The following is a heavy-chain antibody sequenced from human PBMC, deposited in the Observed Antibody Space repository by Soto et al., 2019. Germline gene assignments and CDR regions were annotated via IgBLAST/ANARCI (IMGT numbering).Heavy chain of an antibody. Sequence: PSEALSLTCTVSGGSVSRGSYYWSWIRRPPGKGLAWVGYIYYSVSTNYNPSLKSRVTISVDTSKNQFSLKLSSVTAADTAVYYCARAPPYYYDSSGFLGPFDPWAHGTLVTVAS. J-gene: IGHJ5*02. CDR3: ARAPPYYYDSSGFLGPFDP. D-gene: IGHD3-22*01. V-gene: IGHV4-61*01. CDR1: GGSVSRGSYY. CDR2: IYYSVST.